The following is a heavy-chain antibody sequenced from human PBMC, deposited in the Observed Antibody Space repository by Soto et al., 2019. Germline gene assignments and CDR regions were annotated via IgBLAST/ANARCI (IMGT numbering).Heavy chain of an antibody. V-gene: IGHV3-30-3*01. Sequence: PGGSLRLSCAASGFTFSSYAMHWVRQAPGKGLEWVAVISYDGSNKYYADSVKGRFTISRDNSKNTLYLQMNSLRAEDTAVYYCAVLWFGDSDYWGQGTLVRSPQ. D-gene: IGHD3-10*01. J-gene: IGHJ4*02. CDR3: AVLWFGDSDY. CDR2: ISYDGSNK. CDR1: GFTFSSYA.